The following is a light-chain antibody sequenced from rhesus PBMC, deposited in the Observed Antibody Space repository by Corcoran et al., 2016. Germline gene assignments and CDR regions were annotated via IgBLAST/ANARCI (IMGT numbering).Light chain of an antibody. CDR1: QTISSY. Sequence: DIQMTQSPSSLSASVGDRVTITFRASQTISSYLAWYQQKPGKVPKVLIYEASSLESGVPSRFSGSGSGTEFTLTIISLQPEDFATYYCQQHNSHPWTFGQGTKVEIK. J-gene: IGKJ1*01. CDR3: QQHNSHPWT. CDR2: EAS. V-gene: IGKV1-44*02.